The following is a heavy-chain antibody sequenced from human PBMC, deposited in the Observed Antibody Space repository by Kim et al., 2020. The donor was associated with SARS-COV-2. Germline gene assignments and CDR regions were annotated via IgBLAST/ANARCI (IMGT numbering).Heavy chain of an antibody. D-gene: IGHD4-17*01. CDR1: GYTFTGYY. V-gene: IGHV1-2*02. J-gene: IGHJ1*01. Sequence: ASVKVSCKASGYTFTGYYMHWVRQAPGQGLEWMGWINPNSGGTNYAQKFQGRVTMTRDTSISTAYMELSRLRSDDTAVYYCAIPRESTVTYFQHWGQGTLVTVSS. CDR2: INPNSGGT. CDR3: AIPRESTVTYFQH.